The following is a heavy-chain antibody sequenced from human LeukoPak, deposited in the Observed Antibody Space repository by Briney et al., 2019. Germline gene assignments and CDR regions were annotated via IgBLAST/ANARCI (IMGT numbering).Heavy chain of an antibody. V-gene: IGHV3-23*01. CDR3: AKDDDWGRYKH. Sequence: GGSLRLSCAASGFTFSSYTMNWVRQAPGKGLEWVSGISPSGDITYYTDSVRGRFTISRDNFKNTLSLQVNSLRAEDTAMYYCAKDDDWGRYKHWGQGTLVTVSS. J-gene: IGHJ1*01. CDR1: GFTFSSYT. D-gene: IGHD3-16*01. CDR2: ISPSGDIT.